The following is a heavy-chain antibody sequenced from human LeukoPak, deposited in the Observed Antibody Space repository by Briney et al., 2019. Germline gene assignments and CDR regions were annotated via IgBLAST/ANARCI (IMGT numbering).Heavy chain of an antibody. CDR2: ISSSGSTI. CDR1: GFTVSDYY. J-gene: IGHJ5*02. V-gene: IGHV3-11*01. CDR3: ARYSNYYNWFDP. D-gene: IGHD4-11*01. Sequence: GGPLTLSCSASGFTVSDYYMGWIRQAPGQGLEWVSYISSSGSTIYYADSVKGRFTISRDNAKNSLYLQINSLRAEDTAVYYCARYSNYYNWFDPWGQGTLVTVSS.